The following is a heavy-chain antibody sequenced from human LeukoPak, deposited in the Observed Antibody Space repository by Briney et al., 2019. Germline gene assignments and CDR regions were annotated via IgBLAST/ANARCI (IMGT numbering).Heavy chain of an antibody. CDR1: GFTFSSYA. D-gene: IGHD6-13*01. J-gene: IGHJ4*02. CDR3: AKDFRPGYSSSWYYFDY. V-gene: IGHV3-30-3*01. CDR2: ISYDGSNK. Sequence: GGSLRLSCAASGFTFSSYAMHWVRQAPGKGLEWVAVISYDGSNKYYADSVKGRFTISRDNAKNSLYLQMNSLRAEDTALYYCAKDFRPGYSSSWYYFDYWGQGTLVTVSS.